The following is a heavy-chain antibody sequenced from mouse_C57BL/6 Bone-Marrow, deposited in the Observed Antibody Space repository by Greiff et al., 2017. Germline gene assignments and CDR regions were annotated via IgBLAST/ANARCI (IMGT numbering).Heavy chain of an antibody. CDR1: GYAFSSSW. CDR2: IYPGDGDT. Sequence: VQLQQSGPELVKPGASVKISCKASGYAFSSSWMNWVKQRPGKGLEWIGRIYPGDGDTNYNGKFKGKATLTADKSSSTAYMQLSRLTSEDSAVYFCARGTAQATRAMDYWGQGTSVTVSS. J-gene: IGHJ4*01. V-gene: IGHV1-82*01. D-gene: IGHD3-2*02. CDR3: ARGTAQATRAMDY.